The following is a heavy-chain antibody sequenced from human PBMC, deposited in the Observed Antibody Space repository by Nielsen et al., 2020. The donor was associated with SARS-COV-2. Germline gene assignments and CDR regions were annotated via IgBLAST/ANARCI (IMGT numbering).Heavy chain of an antibody. Sequence: ASVKVSCKASGGTFSSYAISWVRQATGQGLEWMGWMNPNSDNTGYAQKFQGRVTMTRNTSISTAYMELSSLRSEDTAVYYCARGSSTVTTYDYWGQGTLVTVSS. D-gene: IGHD4-17*01. CDR1: GGTFSSYA. CDR3: ARGSSTVTTYDY. J-gene: IGHJ4*02. V-gene: IGHV1-8*02. CDR2: MNPNSDNT.